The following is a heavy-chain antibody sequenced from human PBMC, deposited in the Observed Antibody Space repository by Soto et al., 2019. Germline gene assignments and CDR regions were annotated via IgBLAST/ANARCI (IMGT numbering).Heavy chain of an antibody. CDR1: GFTFSSYA. CDR3: AKPKFRGVVVNV. V-gene: IGHV3-23*01. Sequence: VQLLESGGALVQPGGSLRLSCAASGFTFSSYAMYWVRQAPGKGLEWVSTISNSGDTYYADSVEGRFTISRDKSKNKFLLQMNSLRAQGPAVYYCAKPKFRGVVVNVWGEGTTVTVSS. CDR2: ISNSGDT. J-gene: IGHJ6*02. D-gene: IGHD3-16*02.